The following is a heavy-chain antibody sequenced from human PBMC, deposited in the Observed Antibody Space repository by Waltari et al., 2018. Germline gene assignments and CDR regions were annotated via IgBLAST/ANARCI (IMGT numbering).Heavy chain of an antibody. CDR2: IKSKTDGGTI. J-gene: IGHJ4*02. Sequence: EVQLVESGGDLVKPAGSLRLSCAASGLTFSAAWMSWVRQAPGKGLEWVGRIKSKTDGGTIDYAAPVKGRFTISRDDSKNTLYLQMNSLKTEDTGVYYCAVVITPQGTDYWGQGTLVTVSS. V-gene: IGHV3-15*01. CDR3: AVVITPQGTDY. D-gene: IGHD3-22*01. CDR1: GLTFSAAW.